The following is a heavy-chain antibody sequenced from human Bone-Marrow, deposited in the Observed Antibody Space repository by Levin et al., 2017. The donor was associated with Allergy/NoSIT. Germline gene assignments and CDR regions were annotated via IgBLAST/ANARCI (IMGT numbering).Heavy chain of an antibody. Sequence: GSLRLSCTVSGASISGGNFCWAWIRQTPGKGLEWIGSIHYSGDPFYNPALKSRVTMSLDTSGNKFSLKVNSMTAADTAAYYCAKQHFDRSGVPVGSFLSWGQGPVVTVSS. CDR3: AKQHFDRSGVPVGSFLS. V-gene: IGHV4-39*01. CDR1: GASISGGNFC. D-gene: IGHD3-22*01. CDR2: IHYSGDP. J-gene: IGHJ4*01.